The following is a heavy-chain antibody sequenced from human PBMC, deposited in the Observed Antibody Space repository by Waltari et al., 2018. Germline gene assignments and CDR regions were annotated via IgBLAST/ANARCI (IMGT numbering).Heavy chain of an antibody. V-gene: IGHV4-4*02. CDR2: IHGSGKT. CDR1: GDSVSNNYW. Sequence: QLQLQESGPGLVKPSGTLSVTCAVSGDSVSNNYWWSWVRQSPVKGLEWIGQIHGSGKTNYHPSFASRFSVSLDTSNDQFSLKMTSATAADTAIYFCARDRGRGIYLDSWGQGTLVTVSP. CDR3: ARDRGRGIYLDS. J-gene: IGHJ4*02.